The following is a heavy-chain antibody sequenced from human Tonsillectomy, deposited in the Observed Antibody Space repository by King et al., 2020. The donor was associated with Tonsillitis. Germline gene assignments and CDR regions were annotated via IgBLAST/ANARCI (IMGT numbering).Heavy chain of an antibody. J-gene: IGHJ5*02. CDR3: GRYEGGVFDP. Sequence: QLQESVPGLVKPSQTLSLICTVSGGSIIGGTHYWSWIRQHPRKGLVWIGYIYDSENTYYNPSLKGRLNISVDTSKNQFSLKLNSVTAADTAVYYCGRYEGGVFDPWGQGTLVTVSS. D-gene: IGHD2-15*01. CDR2: IYDSENT. CDR1: GGSIIGGTHY. V-gene: IGHV4-31*03.